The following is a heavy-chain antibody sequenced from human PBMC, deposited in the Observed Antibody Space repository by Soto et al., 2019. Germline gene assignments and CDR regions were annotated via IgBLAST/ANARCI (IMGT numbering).Heavy chain of an antibody. CDR1: CGAISGYY. CDR3: ARGQRFSDSFDP. Sequence: SETLSLTCTVSCGAISGYYWTWIRQSAGKGLEWIGRIYSSGGTKYNPSLQSRVTMSLDTSKNQFSLRLSSVTAADTAVYYCARGQRFSDSFDPWGQGTLVTVS. D-gene: IGHD3-3*01. CDR2: IYSSGGT. V-gene: IGHV4-4*07. J-gene: IGHJ5*02.